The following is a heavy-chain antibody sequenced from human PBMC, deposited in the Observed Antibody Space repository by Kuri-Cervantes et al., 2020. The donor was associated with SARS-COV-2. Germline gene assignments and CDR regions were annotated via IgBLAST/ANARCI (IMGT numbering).Heavy chain of an antibody. D-gene: IGHD2-15*01. V-gene: IGHV3-15*01. CDR2: IKSKTDGGTT. CDR3: TTLGHCSGGSCYSEDLDY. Sequence: GESLKISCAASGFTFSNAWMSWVRQAPGKGLEWVGRIKSKTDGGTTDYAAPVKGRFTISRDDSKNTLYLQVNSLKTEDTAVYYCTTLGHCSGGSCYSEDLDYWGQGTLVTVSS. CDR1: GFTFSNAW. J-gene: IGHJ4*02.